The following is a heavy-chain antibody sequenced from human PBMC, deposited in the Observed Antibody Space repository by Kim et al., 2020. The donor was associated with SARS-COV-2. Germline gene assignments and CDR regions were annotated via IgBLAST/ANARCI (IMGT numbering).Heavy chain of an antibody. V-gene: IGHV3-21*01. CDR3: AGEWWDGTGEQNY. D-gene: IGHD3-16*01. Sequence: GGSLRLSCAASGFTFSSYSMNWVRQAPGKGLEWVSSISSSSSYIYYADSVKGRFTISRDNAKNSLYLQMNSLRAEDTAVYYCAGEWWDGTGEQNYWGQGTLVTVSS. J-gene: IGHJ4*02. CDR1: GFTFSSYS. CDR2: ISSSSSYI.